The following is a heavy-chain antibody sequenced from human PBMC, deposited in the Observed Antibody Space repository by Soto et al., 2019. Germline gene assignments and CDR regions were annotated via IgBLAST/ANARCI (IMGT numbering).Heavy chain of an antibody. CDR1: GFTFSTYA. D-gene: IGHD2-15*01. Sequence: ELQLLESGGGLVQPGGSLRLSCAASGFTFSTYAMSWVRQAPGKGLEWVSTISGSGGTTYYADSLKGRFTISRDNSKNTLYLQMNSLRVEDTAVYSCGKIDRLPATFFVGAFDIWGQGTMVTVSS. CDR2: ISGSGGTT. V-gene: IGHV3-23*01. CDR3: GKIDRLPATFFVGAFDI. J-gene: IGHJ3*02.